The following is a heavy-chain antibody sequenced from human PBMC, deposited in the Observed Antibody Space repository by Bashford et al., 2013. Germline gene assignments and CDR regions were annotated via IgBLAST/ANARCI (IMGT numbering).Heavy chain of an antibody. V-gene: IGHV1-18*01. Sequence: WVRQAPGQSLEWLGWINTGNGKTQYSQKFQGRVTMTTDTSTSTAYMELRSLRSDDTAVYYCARDDCTNGVCYMGDYWGQGTLVTVSS. D-gene: IGHD2-8*01. CDR2: INTGNGKT. CDR3: ARDDCTNGVCYMGDY. J-gene: IGHJ4*02.